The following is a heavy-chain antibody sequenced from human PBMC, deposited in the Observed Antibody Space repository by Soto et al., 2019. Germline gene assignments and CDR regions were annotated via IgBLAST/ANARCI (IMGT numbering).Heavy chain of an antibody. V-gene: IGHV3-23*01. Sequence: GGSLRLSCAASGFSFSSYAMSWVRQAPGKGLEWVSGISGSGGSTYYVDSVKGRFTISRDNSKNTVYLQMNSLRAEDTAVYYCAKDHIRGEYLQHWGQGTLVTVSS. CDR2: ISGSGGST. CDR3: AKDHIRGEYLQH. D-gene: IGHD2-21*01. J-gene: IGHJ1*01. CDR1: GFSFSSYA.